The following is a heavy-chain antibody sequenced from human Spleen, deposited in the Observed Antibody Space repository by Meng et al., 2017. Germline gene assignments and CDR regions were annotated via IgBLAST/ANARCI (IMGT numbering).Heavy chain of an antibody. CDR3: ARDWDTAMVYDY. CDR2: ISAYNGNT. D-gene: IGHD5-18*01. Sequence: QVQLVQSGAEVKKPGASVNVSCRASGYTFRNYGVTWVRQAPGQGLEWMGWISAYNGNTNYAQKLQGRVTMTTDTSTSTAYMELRSLRSDDTAVYYCARDWDTAMVYDYWGQGTLVTVSS. J-gene: IGHJ4*02. V-gene: IGHV1-18*04. CDR1: GYTFRNYG.